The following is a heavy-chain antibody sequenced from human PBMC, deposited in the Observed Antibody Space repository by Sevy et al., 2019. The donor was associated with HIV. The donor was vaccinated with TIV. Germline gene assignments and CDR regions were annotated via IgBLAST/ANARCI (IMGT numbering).Heavy chain of an antibody. CDR3: AKDREVVGAKIDF. CDR1: GFTFSDFG. Sequence: GGSLRLSCAASGFTFSDFGMHWARQAPGKGLEWVAVISFHETIKFYAESVKGRFTISRDNSKNTPYLEMNSLRAGDTALYYCAKDREVVGAKIDFWGQGTLVTVSS. CDR2: ISFHETIK. V-gene: IGHV3-30*18. D-gene: IGHD1-26*01. J-gene: IGHJ4*02.